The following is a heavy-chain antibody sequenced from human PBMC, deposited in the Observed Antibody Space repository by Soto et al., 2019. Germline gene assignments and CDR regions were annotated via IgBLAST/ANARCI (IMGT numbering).Heavy chain of an antibody. V-gene: IGHV3-30*18. J-gene: IGHJ5*02. CDR3: AKGEYLSEAGPKWFDP. Sequence: PGGSLRLSCSASGFTFSSYGMHWVRQAPGKGLEWVAVISYDGSNKYYADSVKGRFTISRDNSKNTLYLQMNSLRAEDTAVYYCAKGEYLSEAGPKWFDPWGQGTLVTVSS. CDR1: GFTFSSYG. D-gene: IGHD6-13*01. CDR2: ISYDGSNK.